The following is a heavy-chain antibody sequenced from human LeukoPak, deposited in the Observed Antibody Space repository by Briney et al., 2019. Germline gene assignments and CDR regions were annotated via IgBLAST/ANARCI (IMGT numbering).Heavy chain of an antibody. CDR2: IYYSGST. J-gene: IGHJ5*02. CDR3: ARQRRGARYYYDSSGFYNWFDP. D-gene: IGHD3-22*01. V-gene: IGHV4-59*08. CDR1: GGSISSYY. Sequence: SETLSLTCTVSGGSISSYYWSWIRQPPGKGLEWIGYIYYSGSTNYNPSLKSRVTISVDTSKIQFSLRLSSVTAADTAVYYCARQRRGARYYYDSSGFYNWFDPWGQGTLVTVSS.